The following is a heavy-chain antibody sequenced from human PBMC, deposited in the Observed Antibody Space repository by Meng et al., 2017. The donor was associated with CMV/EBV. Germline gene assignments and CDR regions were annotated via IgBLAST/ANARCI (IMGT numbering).Heavy chain of an antibody. Sequence: GGSLRLSCAASGFTFSSYSMNWVRQAPGKGLEWVSYISSSGSTIYYADSVKGRFTTSRDNAKNSLYLQMNSLRAEDTAVYYCARGGATALDYWGQGTLVTVSS. V-gene: IGHV3-48*04. J-gene: IGHJ4*02. CDR1: GFTFSSYS. CDR2: ISSSGSTI. CDR3: ARGGATALDY. D-gene: IGHD5-24*01.